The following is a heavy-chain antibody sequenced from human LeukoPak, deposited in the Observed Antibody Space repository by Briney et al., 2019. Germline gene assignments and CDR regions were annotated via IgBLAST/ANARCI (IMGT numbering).Heavy chain of an antibody. Sequence: SETLSLTCTVSGGAISRYYWSWIRQPPGKGLEWIAYISDIGSINYNPSLKSRVTISLDTSKNQFSLKLSSVTAADTAVYYCAGHHPRNTVDFWGQGTLVTVSS. J-gene: IGHJ4*02. CDR1: GGAISRYY. CDR3: AGHHPRNTVDF. D-gene: IGHD2-8*02. V-gene: IGHV4-59*08. CDR2: ISDIGSI.